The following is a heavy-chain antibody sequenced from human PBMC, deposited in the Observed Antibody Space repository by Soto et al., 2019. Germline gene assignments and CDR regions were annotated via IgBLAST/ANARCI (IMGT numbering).Heavy chain of an antibody. D-gene: IGHD3-3*01. CDR2: IWYDGSNK. Sequence: PGGSLRLSCAASGFTFSSYGMHWVRQAPGKGLEWVAVIWYDGSNKYYADSVKGRFTIPRDNAKNSLYLQMNSLRAEDTAVYYCARAYDFWSGYSYYYMAVWGKGTTVTVSS. V-gene: IGHV3-33*01. CDR1: GFTFSSYG. CDR3: ARAYDFWSGYSYYYMAV. J-gene: IGHJ6*03.